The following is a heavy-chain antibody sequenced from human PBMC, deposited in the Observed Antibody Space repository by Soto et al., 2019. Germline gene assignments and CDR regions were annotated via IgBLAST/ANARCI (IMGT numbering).Heavy chain of an antibody. CDR1: GYTFSSYA. CDR3: ARAGDARSTARCYMIYY. CDR2: INTGNGNT. V-gene: IGHV1-3*04. J-gene: IGHJ4*02. Sequence: GASVKVSCKASGYTFSSYAMHWVRQAPGQRPEWMGWINTGNGNTKYSEKFQGRATITRDTSASTAYMELSSLGSDDTAVYYCARAGDARSTARCYMIYYWGQGTQVTVSS. D-gene: IGHD2-2*02.